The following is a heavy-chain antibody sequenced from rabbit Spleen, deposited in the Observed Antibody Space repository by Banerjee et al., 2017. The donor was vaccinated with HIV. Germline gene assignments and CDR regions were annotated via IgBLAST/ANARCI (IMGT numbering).Heavy chain of an antibody. CDR2: IAAVSSGDT. V-gene: IGHV1S40*01. D-gene: IGHD6-1*01. CDR3: VREAGYGGYGDANL. CDR1: GFSFNSGYD. J-gene: IGHJ4*01. Sequence: QSLEESGGGLVKPGASLTLTCKASGFSFNSGYDMCWVRQAPGKGLEWIACIAAVSSGDTYSATWAKGRFTISKTSSTTVTLQMTSLTAADTATYFCVREAGYGGYGDANLWGPGTLVT.